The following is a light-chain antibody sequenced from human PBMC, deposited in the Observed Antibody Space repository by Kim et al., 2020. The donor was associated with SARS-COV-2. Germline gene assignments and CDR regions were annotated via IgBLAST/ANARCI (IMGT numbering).Light chain of an antibody. CDR1: NIGSKS. Sequence: PGKTARLTCGGNNIGSKSVPWYQQKPGQAPVLVIYYDSDRPSGIPERFSGSNSGNTATLTISRVEAGDEADYYCQVWDSSSDHPVVFGGGTQLTVL. J-gene: IGLJ2*01. CDR3: QVWDSSSDHPVV. V-gene: IGLV3-21*04. CDR2: YDS.